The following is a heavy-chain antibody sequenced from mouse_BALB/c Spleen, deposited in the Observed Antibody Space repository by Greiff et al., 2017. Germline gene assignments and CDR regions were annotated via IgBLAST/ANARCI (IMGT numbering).Heavy chain of an antibody. CDR1: GFTFNTNA. V-gene: IGHV10S3*01. CDR3: VREGYDGPLYYAMDY. J-gene: IGHJ4*01. D-gene: IGHD2-3*01. Sequence: EVQLVETGGGLVQPKGSLKLSCAASGFTFNTNAMNWVRQAPGKGLEWVARIRSKSNNYATYYADSVKDRFTISRDDSQSMLYLQMNNLKTEDTAMYYCVREGYDGPLYYAMDYWGQGTSVTVSS. CDR2: IRSKSNNYAT.